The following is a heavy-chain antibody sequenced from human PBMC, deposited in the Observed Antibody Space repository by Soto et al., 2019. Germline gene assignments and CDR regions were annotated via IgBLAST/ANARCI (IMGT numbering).Heavy chain of an antibody. Sequence: ASVKVSCKASGFTFTGHYIHWVRQAPGQGLEWMGWINPNSGGTSYAQKFQGRLTMTTDTSITTAYMELSRLSSDDTAFYYCAKSGTSFRPSLGYFDYWGQGTLVTVSS. J-gene: IGHJ4*02. CDR3: AKSGTSFRPSLGYFDY. V-gene: IGHV1-2*02. CDR2: INPNSGGT. CDR1: GFTFTGHY. D-gene: IGHD1-7*01.